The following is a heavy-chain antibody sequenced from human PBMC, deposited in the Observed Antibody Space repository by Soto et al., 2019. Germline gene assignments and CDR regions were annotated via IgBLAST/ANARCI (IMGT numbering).Heavy chain of an antibody. J-gene: IGHJ5*02. CDR1: GYTFTSYG. Sequence: ASVKVSCKASGYTFTSYGMSWVQQAPGQGLEWMGWISAYNGNTNYAQKLQGRVTMTTDTSTSTAYMELRSLRSDDTAVYYCARARRVYSNPTPWGQGTLVTVSS. D-gene: IGHD4-4*01. V-gene: IGHV1-18*01. CDR2: ISAYNGNT. CDR3: ARARRVYSNPTP.